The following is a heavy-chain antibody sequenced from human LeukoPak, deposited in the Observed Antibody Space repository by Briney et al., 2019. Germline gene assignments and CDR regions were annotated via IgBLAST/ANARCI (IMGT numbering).Heavy chain of an antibody. D-gene: IGHD3-10*01. CDR2: IYYSGST. CDR3: ARDGGEDRYYYYGMDV. Sequence: SETLSLTCTVSGGSLSSYYWSWIRQPPGKGLEWIGYIYYSGSTNYNPSLKSRVTITVDTPKNQFSLKLSSVTAADTAVYYCARDGGEDRYYYYGMDVWGQGTTVTVSS. V-gene: IGHV4-59*01. CDR1: GGSLSSYY. J-gene: IGHJ6*02.